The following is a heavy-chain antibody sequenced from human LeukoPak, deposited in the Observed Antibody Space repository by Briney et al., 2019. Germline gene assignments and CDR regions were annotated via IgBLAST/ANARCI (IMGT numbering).Heavy chain of an antibody. J-gene: IGHJ5*02. Sequence: SETLSLTCTVSGGSISSYYWSWIRQPAGKGLEWIGRIYTSGSTNYNPSLKSRVTMSVDTSKNQFSLKLSSVTAADTAVYYCARDRYSSSWYEDWFDPWGQGTLVTVSS. D-gene: IGHD6-13*01. CDR2: IYTSGST. CDR1: GGSISSYY. CDR3: ARDRYSSSWYEDWFDP. V-gene: IGHV4-4*07.